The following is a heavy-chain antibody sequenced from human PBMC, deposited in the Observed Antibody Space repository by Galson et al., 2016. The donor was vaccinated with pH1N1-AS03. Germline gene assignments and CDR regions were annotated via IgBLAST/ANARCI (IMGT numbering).Heavy chain of an antibody. CDR2: LNSNGGSV. CDR1: GFNFDDYG. Sequence: SLRLSCAASGFNFDDYGMHWVRQAPGKGLVWVSGLNSNGGSVGYADSVKGRFTISRDNAKNSLYLQMNSLSPEDTAVYYCAKSSSSWYSAVFGYNYFDHWGQGALVTVSS. V-gene: IGHV3-9*01. D-gene: IGHD6-13*01. CDR3: AKSSSSWYSAVFGYNYFDH. J-gene: IGHJ4*02.